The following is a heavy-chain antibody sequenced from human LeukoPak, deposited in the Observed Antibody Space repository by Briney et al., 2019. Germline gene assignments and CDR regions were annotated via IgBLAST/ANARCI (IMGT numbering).Heavy chain of an antibody. CDR1: GYIFANYG. CDR3: AREPISSGTYYPRSDY. D-gene: IGHD3-10*01. J-gene: IGHJ4*02. CDR2: INTCNGNT. V-gene: IGHV1-18*03. Sequence: ASVKVSCKASGYIFANYGFAWVRQAPGQGLEWLGWINTCNGNTKYAQNLQGRVTVTTDTSTNTAYMELRSLTSDDMAVYYCAREPISSGTYYPRSDYWGQGTLVTVSS.